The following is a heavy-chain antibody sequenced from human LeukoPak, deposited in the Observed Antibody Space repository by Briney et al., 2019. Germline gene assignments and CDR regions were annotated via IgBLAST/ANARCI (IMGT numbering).Heavy chain of an antibody. D-gene: IGHD6-13*01. CDR1: GFTFSDYW. CDR3: TRAFSSWSDYFDY. V-gene: IGHV3-7*04. CDR2: IKEDGSEK. J-gene: IGHJ4*02. Sequence: SGGSLRLSCEASGFTFSDYWMSWVRQAPGKGLEWVAIIKEDGSEKFYVGSVKGRFTISRDNAKNSLYLQMDNLRAEDTALYYCTRAFSSWSDYFDYWGQGTLVTVSS.